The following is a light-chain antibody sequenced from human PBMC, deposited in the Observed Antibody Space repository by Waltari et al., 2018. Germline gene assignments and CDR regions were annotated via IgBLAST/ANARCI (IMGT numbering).Light chain of an antibody. CDR3: QQYNSYSWT. Sequence: EIVLTQSPGTLSLSPGETAALSCRASQSVSAIYLAWYQQRPGQPPRLLTYGPSSRASDIPDRFSGSGSGTEFTLTISSLQPDDFATYYCQQYNSYSWTFGQGTKVEIK. J-gene: IGKJ1*01. V-gene: IGKV3-20*01. CDR2: GPS. CDR1: QSVSAIY.